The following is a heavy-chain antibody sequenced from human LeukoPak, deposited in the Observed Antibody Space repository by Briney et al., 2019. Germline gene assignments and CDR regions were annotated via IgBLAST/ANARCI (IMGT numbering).Heavy chain of an antibody. J-gene: IGHJ4*02. CDR3: ARDLGDHEGY. Sequence: GGSLRLFCAASGFTFSSYEMNWVRQAPGKGLEWVSYISSSGSTIYYADSVKGRFPISRDNAKNSLYLQMNSLRAEDTAVYYCARDLGDHEGYWGQGTLVTVSS. V-gene: IGHV3-48*03. D-gene: IGHD4-17*01. CDR2: ISSSGSTI. CDR1: GFTFSSYE.